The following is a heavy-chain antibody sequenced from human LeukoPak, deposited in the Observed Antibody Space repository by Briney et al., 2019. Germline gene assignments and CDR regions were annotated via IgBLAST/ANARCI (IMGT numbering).Heavy chain of an antibody. CDR1: GYSISSGYY. Sequence: SETLSLTCTVSGYSISSGYYWGWIRQPPGKGLEWIGSFYDSGNTYYNPSLKSRVTISVDTSKNQFSLKLSSVTAADTAVYYCARSNWANAFDIWGQGTMVTVSS. CDR2: FYDSGNT. J-gene: IGHJ3*02. D-gene: IGHD7-27*01. CDR3: ARSNWANAFDI. V-gene: IGHV4-38-2*02.